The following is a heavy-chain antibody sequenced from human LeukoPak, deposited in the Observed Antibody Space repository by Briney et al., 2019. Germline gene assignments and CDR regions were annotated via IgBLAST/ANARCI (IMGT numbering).Heavy chain of an antibody. Sequence: GGSLRPSCAASGFTFSDYDMNWVRQAPGKGLEWVAVTSYDGNKKFYADSVKGRFTISRDDSENTLYLQLNSLTVEDTAVYYCARGAPPDYWGQGALVTVSS. V-gene: IGHV3-30-3*01. CDR3: ARGAPPDY. CDR1: GFTFSDYD. J-gene: IGHJ4*02. CDR2: TSYDGNKK.